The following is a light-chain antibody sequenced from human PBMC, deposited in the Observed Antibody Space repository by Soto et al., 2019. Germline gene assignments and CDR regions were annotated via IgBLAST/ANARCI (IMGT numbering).Light chain of an antibody. CDR3: QQYGSSPYT. V-gene: IGKV3-20*01. J-gene: IGKJ2*01. Sequence: EIVLTQSPGTLSLSPGERATLSCRASQSVRNSYLAWYQQKPGQAPRLLIYGASGRATGIPDRFSGSGSGTDFTLTISRLELEDFAVSYCQQYGSSPYTLGQGTKLEI. CDR2: GAS. CDR1: QSVRNSY.